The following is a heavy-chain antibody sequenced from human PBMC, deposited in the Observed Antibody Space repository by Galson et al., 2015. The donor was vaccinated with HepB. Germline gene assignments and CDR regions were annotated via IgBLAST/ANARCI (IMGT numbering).Heavy chain of an antibody. Sequence: VKVSCKASGYTFTSYAMNWVRQAPGQGLEWMGWINTNTGNPTYAQGFTGRFVFSLDTSVSTAYLQISSLKAEDTAVYYCARVRYSSSWYRFHYYGMDVWGQGTTVTVSS. D-gene: IGHD6-13*01. V-gene: IGHV7-4-1*02. CDR3: ARVRYSSSWYRFHYYGMDV. CDR1: GYTFTSYA. J-gene: IGHJ6*02. CDR2: INTNTGNP.